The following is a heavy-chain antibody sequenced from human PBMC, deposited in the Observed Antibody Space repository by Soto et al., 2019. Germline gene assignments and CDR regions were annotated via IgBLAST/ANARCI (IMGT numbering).Heavy chain of an antibody. CDR3: ARDAGGWYQLLSPWFDP. D-gene: IGHD2-2*01. Sequence: VGSLRLSCAASGFDFRAYAMGWVRQTPGKGLEWVSGLSGRGDTTDYAESVKGRFTISRDNSKNMFYLQMNGLRVDDTAVYYCARDAGGWYQLLSPWFDPWGQGTLVTVSS. CDR1: GFDFRAYA. CDR2: LSGRGDTT. J-gene: IGHJ5*02. V-gene: IGHV3-23*01.